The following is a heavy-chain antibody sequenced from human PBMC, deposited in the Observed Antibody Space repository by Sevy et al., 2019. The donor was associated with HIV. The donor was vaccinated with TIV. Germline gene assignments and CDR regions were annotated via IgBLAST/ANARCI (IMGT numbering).Heavy chain of an antibody. Sequence: SETLSLTCAVSGVSVSSDTYYWSWIRQPPGKGLEWIGYVYHTGSTNYSPSFKSRVTISVDTSKNQFSLRLFSVAAADPAVYYCAREPYFFDKSGYYWDYWGQGALVTVSS. CDR3: AREPYFFDKSGYYWDY. D-gene: IGHD3-22*01. CDR1: GVSVSSDTYY. J-gene: IGHJ4*02. CDR2: VYHTGST. V-gene: IGHV4-61*01.